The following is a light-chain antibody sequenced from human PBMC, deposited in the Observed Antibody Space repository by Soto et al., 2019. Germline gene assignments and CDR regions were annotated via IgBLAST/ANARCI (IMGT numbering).Light chain of an antibody. CDR1: QSVADSY. CDR2: GAT. J-gene: IGKJ1*01. CDR3: HHFGNSPET. Sequence: EVLLTQSPGTLSLSPGERATLSCRDSQSVADSYLAWYQQKPGRAPRLLFYGATRRATGIPDRFSGSGSGTDFTLTISTLEPYDFAVYYCHHFGNSPETFGQGTKVE. V-gene: IGKV3-20*01.